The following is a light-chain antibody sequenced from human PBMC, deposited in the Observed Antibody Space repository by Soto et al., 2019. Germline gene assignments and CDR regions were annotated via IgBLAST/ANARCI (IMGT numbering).Light chain of an antibody. J-gene: IGLJ3*02. CDR2: INSDGSH. Sequence: QPVLTQSPSASASLGASVRLTCTLSSGHSSYAIAWHQQQPEKGPRYLMKINSDGSHRKGDGIPDRFSGSSSGAERYLTISSLRSEDEADYYCQTWGTGPWVFGGGTQLTVL. CDR3: QTWGTGPWV. V-gene: IGLV4-69*01. CDR1: SGHSSYA.